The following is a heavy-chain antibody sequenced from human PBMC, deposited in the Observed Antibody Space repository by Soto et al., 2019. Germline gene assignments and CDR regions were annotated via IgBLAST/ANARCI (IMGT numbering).Heavy chain of an antibody. Sequence: QVQLQESGPGLVKPSQTLSLTCTVSGGSISSGDYYWSWIRQPPGKGLEWIGYIYYSGSTYYNPSRKSRVTISVDTSKNQFSLKRSSVTAADTAVYYCARVGDYGDSEDAFDIWGQGTMVTVSS. CDR3: ARVGDYGDSEDAFDI. D-gene: IGHD4-17*01. CDR2: IYYSGST. J-gene: IGHJ3*02. V-gene: IGHV4-30-4*01. CDR1: GGSISSGDYY.